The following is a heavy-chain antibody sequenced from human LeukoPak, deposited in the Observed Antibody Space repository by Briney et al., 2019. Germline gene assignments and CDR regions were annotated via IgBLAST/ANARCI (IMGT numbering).Heavy chain of an antibody. V-gene: IGHV5-51*01. CDR3: ARRGGYDFWSGYYNFDY. D-gene: IGHD3-3*01. CDR2: IYPGDSDT. J-gene: IGHJ4*02. CDR1: GYSFTSYW. Sequence: GESLQISCQGSGYSFTSYWIGWVRPMPGKGLEWMGIIYPGDSDTRYSPSFQGQVTISADKSISTAYLQWRSLKASDTALYYCARRGGYDFWSGYYNFDYWGQGTLVTVSS.